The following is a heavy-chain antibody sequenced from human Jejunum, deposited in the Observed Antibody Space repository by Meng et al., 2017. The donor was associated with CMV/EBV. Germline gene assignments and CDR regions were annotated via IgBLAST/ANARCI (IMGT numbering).Heavy chain of an antibody. CDR3: ARGRVSYTSWSPQGY. CDR1: FTFSSYW. CDR2: INTDGTIT. J-gene: IGHJ4*02. V-gene: IGHV3-74*01. D-gene: IGHD6-6*01. Sequence: FTFSSYWMHWVRQAPGKGLVWVSRINTDGTITNYADSVKGRFTISRDNSKNTLDLQMNSLRAEDTAVYFCARGRVSYTSWSPQGYWGQGARVTVSS.